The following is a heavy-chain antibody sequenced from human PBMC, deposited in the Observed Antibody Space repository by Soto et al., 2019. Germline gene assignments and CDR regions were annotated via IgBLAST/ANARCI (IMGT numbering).Heavy chain of an antibody. J-gene: IGHJ4*02. Sequence: QLQLQESGSGLVKPSQTLSLTCAVSGGSISSGGYSWSWIRQPPGKGLEWIGYIYHSGSTYYNPALKSLVTISVDTSNTQFSLKLSSVTAADTAVYYSARGTTTVTTLDYWGQGTLVTVSS. D-gene: IGHD4-4*01. CDR1: GGSISSGGYS. CDR3: ARGTTTVTTLDY. CDR2: IYHSGST. V-gene: IGHV4-30-2*01.